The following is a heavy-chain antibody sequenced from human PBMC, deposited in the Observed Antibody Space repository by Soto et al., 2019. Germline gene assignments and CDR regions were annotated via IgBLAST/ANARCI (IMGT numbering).Heavy chain of an antibody. D-gene: IGHD1-26*01. V-gene: IGHV3-30-3*01. CDR1: GFTFSSYA. J-gene: IGHJ4*02. CDR3: AGVDGSYFHGDSY. CDR2: ISFDVGNK. Sequence: GSLRLSCASSGFTFSSYAMHWVRQAPGKGLEWVAVISFDVGNKYYADSVEGRFTISRDLSKNTLYLQMNSLRAEDTAVYYCAGVDGSYFHGDSYWGQGTLVTVSS.